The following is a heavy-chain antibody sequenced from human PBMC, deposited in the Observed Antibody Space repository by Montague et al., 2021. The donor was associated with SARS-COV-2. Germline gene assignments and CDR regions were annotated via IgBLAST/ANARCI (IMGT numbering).Heavy chain of an antibody. V-gene: IGHV4-59*01. J-gene: IGHJ6*03. CDR1: GGSISFYY. CDR3: ARVPGFWRGSERGPQWGSYYYYYMDV. D-gene: IGHD3-3*01. CDR2: IYYSGST. Sequence: SETLSLTCTVSGGSISFYYWSWIRQPSGQGLEWIGYIYYSGSTNYNPSLKSRVTISVDTSKNQFSLKLSSVTAADTAVYYCARVPGFWRGSERGPQWGSYYYYYMDVWGKGTTVTVSS.